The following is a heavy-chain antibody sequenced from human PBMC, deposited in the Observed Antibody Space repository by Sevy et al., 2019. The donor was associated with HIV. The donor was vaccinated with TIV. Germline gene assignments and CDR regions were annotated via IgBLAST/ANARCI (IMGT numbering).Heavy chain of an antibody. CDR3: ARGVGLDC. CDR2: IRPDGSDK. V-gene: IGHV3-7*01. D-gene: IGHD1-26*01. Sequence: GGSLRLSCAASGFTFSPYWMTWVRQAPGKGLEWVANIRPDGSDKYYVVSVKGRFTISRDNAKNSLYLQMNSLRADDPAMYYCARGVGLDCWGQGALVTVSS. CDR1: GFTFSPYW. J-gene: IGHJ4*02.